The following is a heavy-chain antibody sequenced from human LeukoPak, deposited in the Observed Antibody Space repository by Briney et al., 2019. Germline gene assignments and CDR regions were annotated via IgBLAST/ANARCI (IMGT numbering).Heavy chain of an antibody. CDR2: ISTMSNYI. CDR1: GFDFSTYA. D-gene: IGHD3-3*02. CDR3: SRDRLGGLAL. V-gene: IGHV3-21*01. J-gene: IGHJ4*02. Sequence: GGSLRLSCAASGFDFSTYAINWVRQAPGKGLEWVSSISTMSNYIFYGDSVKGRFTISRDNAKNSVYLQMNSLRPEDTAVYYCSRDRLGGLALWGQGTLVTVSS.